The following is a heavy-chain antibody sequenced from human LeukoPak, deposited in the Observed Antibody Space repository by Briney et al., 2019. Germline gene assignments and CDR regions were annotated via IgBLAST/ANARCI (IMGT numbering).Heavy chain of an antibody. CDR2: IRSKAYGGTT. J-gene: IGHJ6*02. Sequence: GGSLRLSCTASGFTFGDYAMSWFRQAPGKGLEWVGFIRSKAYGGTTEYAASVKGRFTISRDDSKSIAYLQMNSLKTEDTAVYYCTRDPKYYDFWSGYMYGMDVWGQGTTVTVSS. V-gene: IGHV3-49*03. CDR1: GFTFGDYA. CDR3: TRDPKYYDFWSGYMYGMDV. D-gene: IGHD3-3*01.